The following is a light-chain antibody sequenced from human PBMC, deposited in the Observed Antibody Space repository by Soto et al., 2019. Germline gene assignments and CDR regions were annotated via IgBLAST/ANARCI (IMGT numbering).Light chain of an antibody. CDR1: QGISTY. J-gene: IGKJ4*01. V-gene: IGKV1-8*01. Sequence: AIHMTQSPSSFSVSTGDTITITCRASQGISTYLACYQQKPGKAPKVLIYAASTLQNGVPSRFSGSGSGTDFTLTISCLQSDDFASYYCQQYYTYPLTFGGGTRVETK. CDR3: QQYYTYPLT. CDR2: AAS.